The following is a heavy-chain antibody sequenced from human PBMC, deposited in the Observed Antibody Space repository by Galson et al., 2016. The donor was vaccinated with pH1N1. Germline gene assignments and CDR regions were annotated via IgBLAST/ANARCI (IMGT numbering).Heavy chain of an antibody. V-gene: IGHV3-74*01. D-gene: IGHD2-15*01. J-gene: IGHJ1*01. CDR1: GFIFTNYW. CDR2: VNNDGSST. CDR3: VRGRYCSGGSCYSPTAEYSQR. Sequence: SLRLSCAASGFIFTNYWMHWVRQAPGRGLVWVARVNNDGSSTNYADSVKGRFTLSRDNAKNTVFLEMSSLRAEDTGAYYSVRGRYCSGGSCYSPTAEYSQRWGRGTLLTVSS.